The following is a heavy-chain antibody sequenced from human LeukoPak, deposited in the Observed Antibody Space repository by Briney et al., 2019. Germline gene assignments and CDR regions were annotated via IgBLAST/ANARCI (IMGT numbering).Heavy chain of an antibody. CDR2: INYSGST. CDR3: ARYGSGSTWFDP. D-gene: IGHD3-10*01. V-gene: IGHV4-30-4*01. J-gene: IGHJ5*02. Sequence: SQTLSLTCTVSGGSISSDNYQWSWVRQPPGKGLEWIGYINYSGSTYSNPSLKSRVTISVDTSKNHFSLRLSSVTAADTAVYYCARYGSGSTWFDPWGQGTLVTVSS. CDR1: GGSISSDNYQ.